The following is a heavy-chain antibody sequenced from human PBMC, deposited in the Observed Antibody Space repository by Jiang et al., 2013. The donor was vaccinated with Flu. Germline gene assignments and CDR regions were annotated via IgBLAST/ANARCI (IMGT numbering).Heavy chain of an antibody. CDR3: TRDLVRDIIMIPATYFDS. V-gene: IGHV3-49*03. CDR2: IRSKLYHGTT. CDR1: GFTFGDYA. D-gene: IGHD2-2*01. Sequence: VQLVESGGGLVQPGRSLRLSCTASGFTFGDYAMSWFRQAPGKGLEWVGFIRSKLYHGTTESAASVKGRFTISRDDSKSIAYLQMSSLRTEDTAVYYCTRDLVRDIIMIPATYFDSWGQGTLVTVSS. J-gene: IGHJ4*02.